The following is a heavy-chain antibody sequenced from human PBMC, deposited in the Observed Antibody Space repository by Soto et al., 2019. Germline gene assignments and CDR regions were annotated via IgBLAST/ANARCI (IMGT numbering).Heavy chain of an antibody. Sequence: QLQLQESGPGLVKPSETLSITCTVSGASIRSRTYQWGWVRQPPGRGLEWIGSAYYSESTYYNPSLKSRVITSVVTSKNPLPLKVGSVPAADAAVYYRPRHRTWKLNYRCQGTPMTVPS. CDR1: GASIRSRTYQ. D-gene: IGHD1-1*01. CDR2: AYYSEST. J-gene: IGHJ4*02. CDR3: PRHRTWKLNY. V-gene: IGHV4-39*01.